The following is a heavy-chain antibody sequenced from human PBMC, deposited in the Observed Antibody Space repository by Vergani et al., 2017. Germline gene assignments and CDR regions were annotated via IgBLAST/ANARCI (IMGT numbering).Heavy chain of an antibody. J-gene: IGHJ4*02. V-gene: IGHV1-69*01. CDR1: GGTFSSYA. D-gene: IGHD1-1*01. Sequence: QVQLVQSGAEVKKPGSSVKVSCKASGGTFSSYAISWVRQAPGQGLEWMGGIIPIFGTANYAQKFQGRVTITADESTSTAYMELSSLRSVDTAVYYCARERYNWNGIPKIFDYWGQGTLVTVSS. CDR2: IIPIFGTA. CDR3: ARERYNWNGIPKIFDY.